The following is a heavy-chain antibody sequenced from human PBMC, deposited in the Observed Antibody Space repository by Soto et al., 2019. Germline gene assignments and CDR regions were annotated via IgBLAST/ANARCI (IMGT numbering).Heavy chain of an antibody. CDR3: ARSGIAVAGFRFRWFDP. V-gene: IGHV4-59*01. J-gene: IGHJ5*02. CDR1: GGSISSYY. Sequence: SETLSLTCTASGGSISSYYWSWIRQPPGKGLEWIGYIYYSGSTNYNPSLKSRVTISVDTSKNQFSLKLSSVTAADTAVYYCARSGIAVAGFRFRWFDPWGQGTLVTVSS. CDR2: IYYSGST. D-gene: IGHD6-19*01.